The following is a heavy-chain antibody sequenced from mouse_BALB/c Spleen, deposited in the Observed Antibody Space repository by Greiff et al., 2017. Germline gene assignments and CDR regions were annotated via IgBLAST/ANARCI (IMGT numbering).Heavy chain of an antibody. CDR1: GYSITSDYA. CDR2: ISYSGST. Sequence: EVKLQESGPGLVKPSQSLSLTCTVTGYSITSDYAWNWIRQFPGNKLEWMGYISYSGSTSYNPSLKSRISITRDTSKNQFFLQLNSVTTEDTATYYCARSDGAMDYWGQGTSVTVSS. D-gene: IGHD1-2*01. CDR3: ARSDGAMDY. J-gene: IGHJ4*01. V-gene: IGHV3-2*02.